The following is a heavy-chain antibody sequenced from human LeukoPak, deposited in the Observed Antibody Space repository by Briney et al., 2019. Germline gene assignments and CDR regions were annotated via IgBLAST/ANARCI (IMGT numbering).Heavy chain of an antibody. CDR3: ARLHRGGYYGNHFDY. J-gene: IGHJ4*02. D-gene: IGHD3-22*01. CDR2: IFYSGST. V-gene: IGHV4-59*01. Sequence: SQTLSLTCTVSGGSISTYYWSWIRQPPGKGLEWIGYIFYSGSTNYTPSLKSRVTISIDTSKNQFSLKLSSVTAADTAVYYCARLHRGGYYGNHFDYWGQGTLVTVSS. CDR1: GGSISTYY.